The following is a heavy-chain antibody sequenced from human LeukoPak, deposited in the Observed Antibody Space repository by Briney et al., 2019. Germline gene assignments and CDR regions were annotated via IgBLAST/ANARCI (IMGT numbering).Heavy chain of an antibody. CDR3: ARGAPYYDSSGYYYGNWFDP. J-gene: IGHJ5*02. CDR2: ISSSSSTI. Sequence: GGSLRLSCAASGFTFSSYSMNWVRQAPGKGLEWVSYISSSSSTIYYADSVKGRFTISRDNAKNSLYLQINSLRDEDTAVYYCARGAPYYDSSGYYYGNWFDPWGQGTLVTVSS. CDR1: GFTFSSYS. D-gene: IGHD3-22*01. V-gene: IGHV3-48*02.